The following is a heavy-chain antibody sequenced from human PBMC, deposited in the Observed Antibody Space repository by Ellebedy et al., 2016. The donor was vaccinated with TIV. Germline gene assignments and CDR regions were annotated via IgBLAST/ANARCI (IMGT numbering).Heavy chain of an antibody. CDR1: GFTFSTFW. CDR2: IDTDGSTT. D-gene: IGHD6-19*01. J-gene: IGHJ4*02. Sequence: GESLKISCAASGFTFSTFWMHWVRQAPGKGLMWVSRIDTDGSTTNYADSVKGRFTISRDNAKKTLYLQMNSLRAEDTAVYYCESSPHSSDSYWGQGTLVTVSS. V-gene: IGHV3-74*01. CDR3: ESSPHSSDSY.